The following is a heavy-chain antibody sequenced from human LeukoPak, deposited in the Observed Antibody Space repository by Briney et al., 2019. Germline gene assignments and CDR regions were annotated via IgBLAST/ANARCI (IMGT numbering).Heavy chain of an antibody. CDR3: AKQYDILTLVYFGPYFDY. V-gene: IGHV3-30*18. J-gene: IGHJ4*02. Sequence: QPGRSLRLSCAVSGFTFNNYGMHWVRQAPGKGLEWVAVVSYDGSNKYYADSVKGRFTISRDNSKNTLYLQMNSLRAEDTAVYYCAKQYDILTLVYFGPYFDYWGQRTLVTVSS. CDR1: GFTFNNYG. D-gene: IGHD3-9*01. CDR2: VSYDGSNK.